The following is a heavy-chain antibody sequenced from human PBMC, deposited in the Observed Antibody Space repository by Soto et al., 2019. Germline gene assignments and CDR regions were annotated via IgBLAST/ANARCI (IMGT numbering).Heavy chain of an antibody. J-gene: IGHJ6*02. Sequence: QVQLVQSAAGVKKPGASVRVSCKASGYTFIRYGIAWVRQAPGQGLEWMGWISPYNDYTIYAQKLQGRVTTTADTSKRTVYTELRGLKSDDTGVYSWPRGGYYENTWGKLSHYGLDVWGQGTSVTVSS. V-gene: IGHV1-18*01. D-gene: IGHD3-16*01. CDR2: ISPYNDYT. CDR3: PRGGYYENTWGKLSHYGLDV. CDR1: GYTFIRYG.